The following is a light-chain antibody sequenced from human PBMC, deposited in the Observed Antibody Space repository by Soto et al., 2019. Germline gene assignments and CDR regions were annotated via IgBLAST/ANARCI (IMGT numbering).Light chain of an antibody. J-gene: IGLJ1*01. CDR1: SSDVGSYNL. CDR3: CSYSGSSCYV. V-gene: IGLV2-23*02. Sequence: QSVLAQPASVSGSPGQSITISCTGTSSDVGSYNLVSWYQQHPGKAPKLMIYEVSKRPSGVSNRFSGSKSGNTASLTISGLQAEDEADYYCCSYSGSSCYVFGTGNKVTVL. CDR2: EVS.